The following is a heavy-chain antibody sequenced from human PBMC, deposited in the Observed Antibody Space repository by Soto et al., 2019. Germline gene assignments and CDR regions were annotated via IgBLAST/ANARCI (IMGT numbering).Heavy chain of an antibody. CDR3: ARHSGSFLNYYYYYGMDV. J-gene: IGHJ6*02. V-gene: IGHV1-69*13. CDR1: GGTFSSYA. Sequence: SVKVSCKASGGTFSSYAISWVRQAPGQGLEWMGGIIPIFGTANYAQKFQGRVTITADESTSTAYMELSNLRSEDTAVYYCARHSGSFLNYYYYYGMDVWGQGTTVTVSS. CDR2: IIPIFGTA. D-gene: IGHD1-26*01.